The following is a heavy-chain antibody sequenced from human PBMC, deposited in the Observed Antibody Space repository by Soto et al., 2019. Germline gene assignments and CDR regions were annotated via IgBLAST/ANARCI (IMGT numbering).Heavy chain of an antibody. J-gene: IGHJ3*02. CDR3: IRDYGEAGSTNAFDI. CDR1: GFTFSSFW. Sequence: EVQLVESGGDLVQPGGSLRLSCAASGFTFSSFWMHWVRQAPGKGLVWVSRTNSDGSGASYADFVEGRFTISRDNAKNTVYFQMNSLREEDTAVYYCIRDYGEAGSTNAFDIWGQGTMVTVSS. V-gene: IGHV3-74*01. D-gene: IGHD3-10*01. CDR2: TNSDGSGA.